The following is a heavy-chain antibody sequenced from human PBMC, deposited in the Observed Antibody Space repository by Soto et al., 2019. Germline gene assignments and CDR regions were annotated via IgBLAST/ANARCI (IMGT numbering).Heavy chain of an antibody. J-gene: IGHJ5*02. V-gene: IGHV4-39*01. CDR3: ARHYLGTAGNNWFDP. CDR1: GGSISSSSYY. CDR2: IYYSGST. Sequence: SETLSLTCTVPGGSISSSSYYWGWIRQPPGKGLEWIGSIYYSGSTYYNPSLKSRVTISVDTSKNQFSLKLSSVAAADTAVYYCARHYLGTAGNNWFDPWGQGTLVTVSS. D-gene: IGHD1-1*01.